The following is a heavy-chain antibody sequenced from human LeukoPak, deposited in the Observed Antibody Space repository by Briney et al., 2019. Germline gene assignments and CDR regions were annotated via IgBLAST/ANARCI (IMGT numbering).Heavy chain of an antibody. CDR3: AKQPNRIQSIVGATFYFDY. J-gene: IGHJ4*02. Sequence: GGSLRLSCAASGFTFSRFGMNWVRQAPGKGLEWVSYISSSSSTIYYADSVKGRFTISRDNAKNSLYLQMNSLRAEDTAVYYCAKQPNRIQSIVGATFYFDYWGQGILVTVSS. CDR1: GFTFSRFG. D-gene: IGHD1-26*01. V-gene: IGHV3-48*04. CDR2: ISSSSSTI.